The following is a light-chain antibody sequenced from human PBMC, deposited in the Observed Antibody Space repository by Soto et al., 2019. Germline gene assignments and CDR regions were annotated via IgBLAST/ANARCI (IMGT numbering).Light chain of an antibody. Sequence: QSALTQPPSASGSPGQSVTISCTGTSSDVGGYDYVSWYQQHPGRAPKLIIFEVSKRPSGVPDRFSGSKSANTASLTVSGLQAEHEADYYCYSYAGNKYVFGTGTKVTVL. CDR2: EVS. V-gene: IGLV2-8*01. J-gene: IGLJ1*01. CDR1: SSDVGGYDY. CDR3: YSYAGNKYV.